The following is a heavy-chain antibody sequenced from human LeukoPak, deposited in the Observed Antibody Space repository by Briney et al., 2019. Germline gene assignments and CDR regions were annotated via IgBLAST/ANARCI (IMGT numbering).Heavy chain of an antibody. Sequence: GGSLRLSCAASGITLTIHGMHWVRQAPGKGLEWVAFISYDGSSEQYGDSVKGRFTISRDNSKNTVYLQMNSLRDEDTAVYYCARDRGGGYSYGYQRVDYYYYMDVWGKGTTVTVSS. D-gene: IGHD5-18*01. V-gene: IGHV3-30*03. CDR2: ISYDGSSE. CDR1: GITLTIHG. CDR3: ARDRGGGYSYGYQRVDYYYYMDV. J-gene: IGHJ6*03.